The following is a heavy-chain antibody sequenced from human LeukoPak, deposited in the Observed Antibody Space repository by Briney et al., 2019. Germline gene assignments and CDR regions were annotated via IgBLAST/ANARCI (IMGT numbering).Heavy chain of an antibody. CDR1: GGSIRSYF. CDR2: IYYTGSS. J-gene: IGHJ3*02. CDR3: ARHGGVVRGQGSDAFDI. D-gene: IGHD3-10*01. Sequence: SETLSLTCTVSGGSIRSYFWGWVRQPPGKGLEWIGYIYYTGSSKYNPSLNSRVTISLDTSKNQFSLKLTSVTAADTAVYYCARHGGVVRGQGSDAFDIWGQGTMVTVSS. V-gene: IGHV4-59*08.